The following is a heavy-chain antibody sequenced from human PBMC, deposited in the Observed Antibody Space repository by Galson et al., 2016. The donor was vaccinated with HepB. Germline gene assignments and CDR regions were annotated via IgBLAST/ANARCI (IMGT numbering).Heavy chain of an antibody. V-gene: IGHV3-23*01. J-gene: IGHJ4*02. CDR3: AKCPLSFFGVVSSSSDY. CDR2: ISGSGGNT. Sequence: SLRLSCAASGFTFSRSAMNWVRQAPGKGLEWVSGISGSGGNTYYADFVKGRFTISRDNSKNTLYLQLNSLRADDTAVYYCAKCPLSFFGVVSSSSDYWGQGTLVTVSS. CDR1: GFTFSRSA. D-gene: IGHD3-3*01.